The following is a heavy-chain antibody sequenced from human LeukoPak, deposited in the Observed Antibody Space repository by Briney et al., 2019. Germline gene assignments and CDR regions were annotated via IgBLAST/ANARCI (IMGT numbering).Heavy chain of an antibody. Sequence: GGSLRLSCAASGFTFSSYSMNWVRQAPGKGLEWVSYISSSSSTMYYADSVKGRFTISRDNAKNSLYLQMNSLRAEDTAVYYCARDLSGSSHYWGQGTLVTVSS. CDR1: GFTFSSYS. CDR3: ARDLSGSSHY. J-gene: IGHJ4*02. CDR2: ISSSSSTM. D-gene: IGHD6-19*01. V-gene: IGHV3-48*01.